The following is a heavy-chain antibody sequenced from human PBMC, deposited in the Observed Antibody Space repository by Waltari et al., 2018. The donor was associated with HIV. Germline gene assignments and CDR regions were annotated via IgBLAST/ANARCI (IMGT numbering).Heavy chain of an antibody. V-gene: IGHV5-51*03. D-gene: IGHD2-21*02. J-gene: IGHJ1*01. CDR2: IYPGDADT. Sequence: EVQLVQSGAEVKKPGASLKLSCKGSGFSFPTYWIGWVRQMPGKGLEWMAIIYPGDADTRYSPSFQGQVTISADKSISTAYLQWSSLKASDTAMYYCVLGMVVTATHEYSQHWGQGTLVTVSS. CDR3: VLGMVVTATHEYSQH. CDR1: GFSFPTYW.